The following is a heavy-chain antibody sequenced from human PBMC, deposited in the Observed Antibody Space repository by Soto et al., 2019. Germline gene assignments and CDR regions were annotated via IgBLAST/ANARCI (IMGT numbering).Heavy chain of an antibody. Sequence: QVQLVQSGAEVKKPGASVKVSCKASGYTFTSYAMHWVRQAPGQRLEWMGWINAGNGNTKYSQKFQGRVTITRDTSASTAYMELSSLRSEDTAVYYCASSPLYYDRTYYFDYWGQGTLVTVSS. CDR2: INAGNGNT. J-gene: IGHJ4*02. CDR3: ASSPLYYDRTYYFDY. CDR1: GYTFTSYA. D-gene: IGHD3-22*01. V-gene: IGHV1-3*01.